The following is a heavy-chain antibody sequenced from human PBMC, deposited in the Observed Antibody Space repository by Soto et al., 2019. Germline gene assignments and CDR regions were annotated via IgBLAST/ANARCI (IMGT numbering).Heavy chain of an antibody. J-gene: IGHJ1*01. Sequence: ASVKVSCKASGYTFTSYDINWVRQATGQGLEWMGWMNPNNGNTGYAQKFQGRVTMTGNTSISTAYMELSSLRAEDTAVYYCARDPSDLWEPDQYFQHWGQGTLVTVSS. V-gene: IGHV1-8*01. CDR3: ARDPSDLWEPDQYFQH. CDR1: GYTFTSYD. D-gene: IGHD1-26*01. CDR2: MNPNNGNT.